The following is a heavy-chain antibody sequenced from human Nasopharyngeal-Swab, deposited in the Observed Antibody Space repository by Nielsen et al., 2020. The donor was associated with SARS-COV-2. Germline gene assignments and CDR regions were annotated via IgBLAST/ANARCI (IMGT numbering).Heavy chain of an antibody. V-gene: IGHV3-74*03. CDR2: INNDGSST. J-gene: IGHJ4*02. CDR1: GFTFSNYW. Sequence: GESLKISCAASGFTFSNYWMHWVRKAPGKGLVWVSRINNDGSSTTDADSVKGRFTISRDNAKNTVYLQMNSLRAEDTAVYYCARLKYDFWNGPPEDYWGQGTLVTVSS. CDR3: ARLKYDFWNGPPEDY. D-gene: IGHD3-3*01.